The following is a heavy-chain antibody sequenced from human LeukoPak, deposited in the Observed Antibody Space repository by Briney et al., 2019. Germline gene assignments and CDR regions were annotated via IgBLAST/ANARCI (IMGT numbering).Heavy chain of an antibody. CDR2: ISGSGGST. J-gene: IGHJ4*02. Sequence: GGSLRLSCAASGFTFSSYAMSWVRQAPGKGLEWVSAISGSGGSTYYADSVKGRFTISRDNSKNTLYLQMNSLRAEDTAVYYCAKDQSYDFWSGYYFDYWGQGTLVTVPS. V-gene: IGHV3-23*01. CDR1: GFTFSSYA. CDR3: AKDQSYDFWSGYYFDY. D-gene: IGHD3-3*01.